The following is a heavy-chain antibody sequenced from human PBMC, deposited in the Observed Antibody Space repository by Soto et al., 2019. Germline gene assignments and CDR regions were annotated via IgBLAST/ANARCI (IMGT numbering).Heavy chain of an antibody. Sequence: QVQLVESGGGVVQPGRSLRLSCAASGFTISSYAMHWVRQAPGKGLEWVAVIWHDGSNKYYADSVKGRFTISRDSSKNTLYLQMNGLRPDDTAVYYCARGGRWLQGNDYWGQGTLVTVSS. D-gene: IGHD3-16*01. V-gene: IGHV3-30*04. J-gene: IGHJ4*02. CDR3: ARGGRWLQGNDY. CDR2: IWHDGSNK. CDR1: GFTISSYA.